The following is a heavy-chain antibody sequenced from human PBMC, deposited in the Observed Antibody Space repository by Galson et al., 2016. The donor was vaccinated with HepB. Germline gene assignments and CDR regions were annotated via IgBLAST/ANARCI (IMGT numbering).Heavy chain of an antibody. D-gene: IGHD3-3*01. CDR1: GASITGYS. Sequence: SETLSLTCDISGASITGYSWAWIRQPPGNSLQWIGNVSYSGGATYNPSLKSRVAMSTDTSKNQLSLELSSVTPADTAVYFCATSSGRTWSGYLDHWGQGVLVTVSS. J-gene: IGHJ4*02. CDR3: ATSSGRTWSGYLDH. CDR2: VSYSGGA. V-gene: IGHV4-59*03.